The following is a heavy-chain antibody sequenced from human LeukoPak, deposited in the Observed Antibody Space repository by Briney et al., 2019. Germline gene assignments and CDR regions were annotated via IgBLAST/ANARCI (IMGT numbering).Heavy chain of an antibody. CDR1: GFIFSNYG. J-gene: IGHJ6*02. V-gene: IGHV3-30*18. CDR3: AKWGVYYGMDV. Sequence: GGSLRLSCAASGFIFSNYGMLWVRQAPGKGLEWVAVISYNGAYRYHADSVKGRFTISKDNSKNMLYLQMSSLRAEDTAVYYCAKWGVYYGMDVWGQGTTVTVSS. CDR2: ISYNGAYR. D-gene: IGHD3-10*01.